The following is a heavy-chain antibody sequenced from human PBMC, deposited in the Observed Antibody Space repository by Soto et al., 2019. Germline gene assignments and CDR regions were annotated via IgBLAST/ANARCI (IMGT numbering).Heavy chain of an antibody. Sequence: SVKVSCKASGGTFSSYAISWVRQAPGQGLEWMGGIIPIFGTANYAQKFQGRVTITADKSTSTAYMELSSLRSEDTAVYYCAISYTSYYYYGMDVWGQGTTVTVSS. CDR3: AISYTSYYYYGMDV. CDR1: GGTFSSYA. CDR2: IIPIFGTA. V-gene: IGHV1-69*06. J-gene: IGHJ6*02. D-gene: IGHD2-2*02.